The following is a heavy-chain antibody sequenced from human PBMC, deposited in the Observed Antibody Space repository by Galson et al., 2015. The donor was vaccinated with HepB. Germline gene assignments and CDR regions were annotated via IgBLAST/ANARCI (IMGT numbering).Heavy chain of an antibody. Sequence: SLRLSCAASGFTFSSYWMSWVRQAPGKGLEWVANIKQDGSEKYYVDSVKGRFTISRDNAKNSLYLQMNSLRAEDTAVYYCARDKGGSGSYYSYGMDVWGQGTTVTVSS. V-gene: IGHV3-7*03. D-gene: IGHD3-10*01. CDR1: GFTFSSYW. CDR2: IKQDGSEK. CDR3: ARDKGGSGSYYSYGMDV. J-gene: IGHJ6*02.